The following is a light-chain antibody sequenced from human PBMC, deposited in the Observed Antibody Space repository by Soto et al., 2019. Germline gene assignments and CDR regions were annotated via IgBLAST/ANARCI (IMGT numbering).Light chain of an antibody. CDR3: LLSYTDEKV. Sequence: QAVVTQEPSLTVSPGGTVTLTCGSSTGAVTSGHYPYWFQQKPGQAPRTLIYDTDNKHSWTPARFSGSLLGGKAALTLSGAQPEDEAEYYCLLSYTDEKVFGTGTKVTVL. CDR1: TGAVTSGHY. J-gene: IGLJ1*01. V-gene: IGLV7-46*01. CDR2: DTD.